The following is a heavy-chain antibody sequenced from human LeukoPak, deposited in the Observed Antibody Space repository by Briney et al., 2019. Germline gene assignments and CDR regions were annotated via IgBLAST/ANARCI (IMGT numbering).Heavy chain of an antibody. CDR1: GGTFSSYA. CDR2: IIPIFGTA. CDR3: ARGVSSIYYGSGSYYPEFDP. D-gene: IGHD3-10*01. J-gene: IGHJ5*02. Sequence: SVKVSCKASGGTFSSYAISWVRQAPGQGLEWMGGIIPIFGTANYAQKFQGRVTITADESTSTAYMELSSLRSEDTAVYYCARGVSSIYYGSGSYYPEFDPWGQGTLVTVSS. V-gene: IGHV1-69*01.